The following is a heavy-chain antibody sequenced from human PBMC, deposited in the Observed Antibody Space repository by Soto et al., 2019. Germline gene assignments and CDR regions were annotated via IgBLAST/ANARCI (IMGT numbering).Heavy chain of an antibody. Sequence: GGSLRLSCAASGFTFINYEMTWVRQAPGKGLEWVSSISPRGRDTYYADSVRGRFTISRDSLKGTLYLQMNSLRAEDTAVYYCAKGWGEFDSWGQGKLVTVSS. J-gene: IGHJ4*02. V-gene: IGHV3-23*01. CDR1: GFTFINYE. D-gene: IGHD3-10*01. CDR2: ISPRGRDT. CDR3: AKGWGEFDS.